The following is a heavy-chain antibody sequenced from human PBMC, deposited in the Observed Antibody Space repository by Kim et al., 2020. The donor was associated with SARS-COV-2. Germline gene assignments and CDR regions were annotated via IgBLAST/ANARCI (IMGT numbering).Heavy chain of an antibody. CDR3: ARDPVPRPYDGVAVFDY. J-gene: IGHJ4*02. CDR1: GFTFSSYE. D-gene: IGHD3-16*01. V-gene: IGHV3-48*03. CDR2: ISSSGSTI. Sequence: GGSLRLSCAASGFTFSSYEMNWVRQAPGKGLEWVSYISSSGSTIYYADSVKGRFTISRDNAKNSLYLQMNSLRAEDTAVYYCARDPVPRPYDGVAVFDYWGQGTLVTVSS.